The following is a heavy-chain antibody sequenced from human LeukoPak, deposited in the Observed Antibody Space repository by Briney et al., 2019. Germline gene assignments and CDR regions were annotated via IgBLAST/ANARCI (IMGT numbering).Heavy chain of an antibody. CDR3: APLQDDYADYFDY. CDR2: IYHSGST. D-gene: IGHD4-17*01. Sequence: SETLSLTCTVSGYSISSGYYWGWIRQPPGKGLEWIGSIYHSGSTYYNPSLKSRVTMSVDTSKNQFSLKLSSVTAADTAVYYCAPLQDDYADYFDYWGQGTLVTVSS. V-gene: IGHV4-38-2*02. CDR1: GYSISSGYY. J-gene: IGHJ4*02.